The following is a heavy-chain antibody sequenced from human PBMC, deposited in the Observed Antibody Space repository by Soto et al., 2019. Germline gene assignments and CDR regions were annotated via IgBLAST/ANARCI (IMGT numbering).Heavy chain of an antibody. CDR3: ARDTPSDYYDSSGYLDY. CDR2: IYYSGST. Sequence: NPSETLSLTCTVSGGSVSSGSYYWSWIRQPPGKGLEWIGYIYYSGSTNYNPSLKSRVTISVDTSKNQFSLKLSSVTAADTAVYYCARDTPSDYYDSSGYLDYWGQGTLVTV. V-gene: IGHV4-61*01. J-gene: IGHJ4*02. CDR1: GGSVSSGSYY. D-gene: IGHD3-22*01.